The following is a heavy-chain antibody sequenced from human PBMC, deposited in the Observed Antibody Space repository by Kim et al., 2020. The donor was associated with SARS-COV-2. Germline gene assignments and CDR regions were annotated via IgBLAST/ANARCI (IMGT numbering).Heavy chain of an antibody. CDR1: GFTFSRFG. J-gene: IGHJ4*02. V-gene: IGHV3-48*02. Sequence: GGSLRLSCEASGFTFSRFGMYWVRQAPGQGLEWISFISSNTRSTITYADSVKGRFTNSRDNGKNSLYLQMNSLTDEDTAVYYCVRDEDGNFDFDYWGQGTLVTVSS. CDR2: ISSNTRSTI. CDR3: VRDEDGNFDFDY.